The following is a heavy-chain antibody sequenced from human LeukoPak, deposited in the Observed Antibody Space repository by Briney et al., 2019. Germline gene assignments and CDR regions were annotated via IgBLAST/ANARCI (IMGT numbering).Heavy chain of an antibody. CDR2: ISYDGSNK. V-gene: IGHV3-30*01. CDR3: ARDGSYDSSGYPFGY. D-gene: IGHD3-22*01. CDR1: GFTFSSYA. Sequence: GEFLRLSCAASGFTFSSYAMHWVRQAPGKGLEWVAVISYDGSNKYYADSVKGRFTISRDNSKNTLYLQMNSLRAEDTAVYYCARDGSYDSSGYPFGYWGQGTLVTVSS. J-gene: IGHJ4*02.